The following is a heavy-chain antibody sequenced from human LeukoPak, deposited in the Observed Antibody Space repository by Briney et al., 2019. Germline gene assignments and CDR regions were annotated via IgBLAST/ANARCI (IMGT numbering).Heavy chain of an antibody. J-gene: IGHJ6*03. D-gene: IGHD3-22*01. V-gene: IGHV4-59*01. CDR2: IYYSGST. CDR1: GGSISSYY. CDR3: ARAAGINDSSGPYYYYYYYMDV. Sequence: SETLSLTCTVSGGSISSYYWRWIRQPPGKGLEWIGYIYYSGSTNYNPSLKSRVTISVDTSKNQFSLKLSAVTAADTAVYYCARAAGINDSSGPYYYYYYYMDVCGKGTTVTVSS.